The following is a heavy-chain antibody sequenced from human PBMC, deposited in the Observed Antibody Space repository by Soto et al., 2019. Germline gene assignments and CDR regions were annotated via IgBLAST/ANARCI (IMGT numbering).Heavy chain of an antibody. J-gene: IGHJ4*02. D-gene: IGHD3-9*01. CDR1: GYTFTGDY. CDR2: INPNSGGT. V-gene: IGHV1-2*02. Sequence: ASVKVSCKASGYTFTGDYMHWVRQAPGQGLEWMGWINPNSGGTNYAQKFQGRVTMTRDTSISTAYMELSRLRSDDTAVYYCARGFDYSIPFDYWGQGTLVTVSS. CDR3: ARGFDYSIPFDY.